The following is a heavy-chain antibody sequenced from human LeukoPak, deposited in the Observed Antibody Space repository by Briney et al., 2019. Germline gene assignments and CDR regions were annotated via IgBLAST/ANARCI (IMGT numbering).Heavy chain of an antibody. D-gene: IGHD6-19*01. V-gene: IGHV3-23*01. J-gene: IGHJ4*02. Sequence: GGSLGLSCAVSGFSVSSFGMGWVRQAPGKGLEWISAISVDGESAYYADSVKGRFIISRDNSKNTLYLQLSSLRAEDTAVYYCAQGYLSGWYPCWGLGSLVSVSS. CDR3: AQGYLSGWYPC. CDR1: GFSVSSFG. CDR2: ISVDGESA.